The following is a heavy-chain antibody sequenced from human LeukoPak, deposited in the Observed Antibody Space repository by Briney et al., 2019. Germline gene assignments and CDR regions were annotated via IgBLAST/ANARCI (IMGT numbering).Heavy chain of an antibody. J-gene: IGHJ4*02. Sequence: GGSLRLSCAASGFTFSSYGMSWVRQAPGKGLEWVSAISGSGGSTYYADSVKGRFTISRDNSKNTLYLQMNSLRAEDTAVYYCARRAGAYSHPYDYWGQGTLVTVSS. CDR3: ARRAGAYSHPYDY. CDR1: GFTFSSYG. V-gene: IGHV3-23*01. CDR2: ISGSGGST. D-gene: IGHD4/OR15-4a*01.